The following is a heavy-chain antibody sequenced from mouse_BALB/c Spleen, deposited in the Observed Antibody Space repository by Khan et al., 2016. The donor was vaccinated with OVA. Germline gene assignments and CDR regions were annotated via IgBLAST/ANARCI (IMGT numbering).Heavy chain of an antibody. CDR1: GYTFTSYW. D-gene: IGHD2-2*01. V-gene: IGHV1-52*01. J-gene: IGHJ3*01. Sequence: QVQLQQPGAELVRPGASVKLSCKASGYTFTSYWMNWVRQSPRQGLEWIGKINPSDSESHYNQMFKDKVTLTVDKSSGTAYMQLSSLTPEDSADYYGARKEKYGYGPSWFAYWGQGTLVTVSA. CDR3: ARKEKYGYGPSWFAY. CDR2: INPSDSES.